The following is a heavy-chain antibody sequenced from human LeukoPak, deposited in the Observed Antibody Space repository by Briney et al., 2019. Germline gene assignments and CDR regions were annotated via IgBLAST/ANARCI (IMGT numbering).Heavy chain of an antibody. V-gene: IGHV3-23*01. CDR3: SAQWLVLGAFDI. CDR2: ISGSGGST. D-gene: IGHD6-19*01. J-gene: IGHJ3*02. CDR1: GFTFSSYA. Sequence: GGSLRLSCAASGFTFSSYAMSWVRQAPGKGPAWVSSISGSGGSTYYGDSVKGRFTISRDNSKNTLCLQMNSLRAEDTAVYYCSAQWLVLGAFDIWGQGTMVTVSS.